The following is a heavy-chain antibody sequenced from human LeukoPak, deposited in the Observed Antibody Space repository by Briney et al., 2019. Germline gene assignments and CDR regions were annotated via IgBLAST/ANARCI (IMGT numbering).Heavy chain of an antibody. V-gene: IGHV3-21*01. CDR1: GFTFYTYS. D-gene: IGHD4-17*01. J-gene: IGHJ3*02. CDR2: ISSSSNYI. CDR3: ARDRIIYGDYGDAFDI. Sequence: GGSPRLSCAASGFTFYTYSMNWVRQAPGKGLEWVSSISSSSNYIYYADSVKGRFTISRNNAKNSLYLQMNSLRAEDTAVYYCARDRIIYGDYGDAFDIWGQGTMVTVSS.